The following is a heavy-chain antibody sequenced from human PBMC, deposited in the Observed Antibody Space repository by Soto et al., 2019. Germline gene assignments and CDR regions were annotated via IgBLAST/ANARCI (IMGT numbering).Heavy chain of an antibody. Sequence: ASVKVSCKASGGTFSSYTISWVRQAPGQGLEWMGRIIPILGIANYAQKFQGRVTITADKSTSTAYMELSSLRSEDTAVYYCARGVSPRIAAAGNHFDYWGQGTLVTVSS. J-gene: IGHJ4*02. CDR2: IIPILGIA. V-gene: IGHV1-69*02. CDR3: ARGVSPRIAAAGNHFDY. CDR1: GGTFSSYT. D-gene: IGHD6-13*01.